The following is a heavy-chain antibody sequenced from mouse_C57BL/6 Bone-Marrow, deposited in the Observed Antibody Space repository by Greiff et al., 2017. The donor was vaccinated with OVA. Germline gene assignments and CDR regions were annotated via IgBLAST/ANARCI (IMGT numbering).Heavy chain of an antibody. CDR2: IDPSDSYT. CDR1: GYTFTSYW. V-gene: IGHV1-59*01. J-gene: IGHJ2*01. D-gene: IGHD2-5*01. CDR3: ARYSNYGY. Sequence: VKLQQPGAELVRPGTSVKLSCKASGYTFTSYWMHWVKQRPGQGLEWIGVIDPSDSYTNYNQKFKGKATLTVDTSSSTAYMQLSSLTSEDSAVYYCARYSNYGYWGQGTTLTVSS.